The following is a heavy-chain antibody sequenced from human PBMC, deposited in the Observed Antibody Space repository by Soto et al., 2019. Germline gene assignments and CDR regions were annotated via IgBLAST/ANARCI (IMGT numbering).Heavy chain of an antibody. Sequence: SETLSLTCTASGGSIISYYWSWIRQPPGKGLEWIGYIYYSGSTNYNPSLKSRVTISVDTSKNQFSLKLSSVTAADTAVYYCARSITMVRGVTNWFDPWGQGTLVTVSS. V-gene: IGHV4-59*01. CDR2: IYYSGST. J-gene: IGHJ5*01. D-gene: IGHD3-10*01. CDR1: GGSIISYY. CDR3: ARSITMVRGVTNWFDP.